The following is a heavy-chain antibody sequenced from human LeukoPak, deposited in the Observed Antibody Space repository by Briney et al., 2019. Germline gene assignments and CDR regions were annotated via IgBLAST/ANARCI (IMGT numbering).Heavy chain of an antibody. J-gene: IGHJ4*02. D-gene: IGHD2-2*01. CDR3: ARDGLGYCSSTSCYYFDY. CDR1: GYTFTGYY. V-gene: IGHV1-2*02. CDR2: INPNSGGT. Sequence: GASVKVSCKASGYTFTGYYMHWVRQAPGQGLEWMGWINPNSGGTNYAQKFQGRVTMTRDTSISTAYMELSRLRSDDTAVYYCARDGLGYCSSTSCYYFDYWGQGTLVTVSS.